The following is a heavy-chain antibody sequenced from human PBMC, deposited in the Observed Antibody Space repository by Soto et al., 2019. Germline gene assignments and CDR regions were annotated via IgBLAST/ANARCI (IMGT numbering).Heavy chain of an antibody. D-gene: IGHD3-10*01. V-gene: IGHV1-46*03. Sequence: ASVKVSCKASGYTFTSYAMHWVRQAPGQRLEWMGIISPSGGSTSYAQKFQGRVTMTRDTSTSTVYMELSSLRSEDTAVYYCARPMVRGAPGSVMDVWAQRTTVTVSS. J-gene: IGHJ6*02. CDR2: ISPSGGST. CDR3: ARPMVRGAPGSVMDV. CDR1: GYTFTSYA.